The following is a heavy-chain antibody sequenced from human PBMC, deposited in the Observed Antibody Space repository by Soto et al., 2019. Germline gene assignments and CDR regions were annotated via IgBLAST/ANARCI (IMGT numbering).Heavy chain of an antibody. CDR2: IVVGSGNT. CDR1: GFTFTSSA. D-gene: IGHD3-10*01. J-gene: IGHJ6*02. V-gene: IGHV1-58*01. Sequence: SVKVSCKASGFTFTSSAVQWVRQARGQRLEWIGWIVVGSGNTNYAQKFQERVTITRDMSTSTAYMELSSLRSEDTAVCYCAAPLWFGEFDYGMDVWGQGTTVTVSS. CDR3: AAPLWFGEFDYGMDV.